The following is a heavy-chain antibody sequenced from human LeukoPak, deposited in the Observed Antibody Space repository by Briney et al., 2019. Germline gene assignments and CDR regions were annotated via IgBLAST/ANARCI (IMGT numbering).Heavy chain of an antibody. CDR1: GFTFDDYA. V-gene: IGHV3-9*03. J-gene: IGHJ4*02. CDR3: AKGPGGSAAMSFFDY. Sequence: GGSLRLSCAASGFTFDDYAMHWVRQAPGKGLEWVSGISWNSGSIGYADSVKGRFTISRDNAKNSLYLQMNSLRAEDMALYYCAKGPGGSAAMSFFDYWGQGTLATVSS. CDR2: ISWNSGSI. D-gene: IGHD2-2*01.